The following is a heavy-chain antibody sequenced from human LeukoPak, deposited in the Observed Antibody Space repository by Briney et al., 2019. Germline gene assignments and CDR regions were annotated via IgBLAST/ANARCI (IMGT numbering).Heavy chain of an antibody. CDR3: ARYCSTATCSEGDVY. D-gene: IGHD2-2*01. Sequence: GPSVIVSCKASGYTFTGYYIHWVRQAPGQGLEWMGWNNPNSGDTKYAQNFQGRVTMTRDTSISTAYMELNSLRSDDTAVYYCARYCSTATCSEGDVYWGQRTLVTVSS. J-gene: IGHJ4*02. CDR2: NNPNSGDT. CDR1: GYTFTGYY. V-gene: IGHV1-2*02.